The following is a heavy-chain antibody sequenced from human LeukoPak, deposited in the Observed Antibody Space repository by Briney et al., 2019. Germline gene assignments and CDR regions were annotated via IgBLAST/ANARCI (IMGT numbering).Heavy chain of an antibody. CDR3: AKPIAAAGIFDY. J-gene: IGHJ4*02. D-gene: IGHD6-13*01. CDR2: ISGSGGST. Sequence: GGSLRLSCAGSGFTFNSYAMSWVRQAPGKGLEWVSAISGSGGSTYYADSVKGRFTISRDNSKNTLYLQMNSLRAEDTAVYYCAKPIAAAGIFDYWGQGTLVTVSS. CDR1: GFTFNSYA. V-gene: IGHV3-23*01.